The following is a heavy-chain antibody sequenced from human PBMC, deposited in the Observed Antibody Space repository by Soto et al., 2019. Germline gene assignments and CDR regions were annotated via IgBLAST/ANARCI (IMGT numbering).Heavy chain of an antibody. CDR1: GVSIISDY. V-gene: IGHV4-59*01. Sequence: SETLSLTCTVSGVSIISDYWSWIRQPPGKGLEWIGNISYSGSTNYNPSPKSLVTISVDTAKNQFSLNLSSVTAADTAVSYCARVLSGSSIFDYWGQGTLVTVSS. D-gene: IGHD1-26*01. CDR2: ISYSGST. J-gene: IGHJ4*02. CDR3: ARVLSGSSIFDY.